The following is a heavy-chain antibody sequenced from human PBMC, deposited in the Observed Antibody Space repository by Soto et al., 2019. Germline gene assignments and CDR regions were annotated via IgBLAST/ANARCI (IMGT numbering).Heavy chain of an antibody. V-gene: IGHV3-7*04. CDR2: IKQDGSEK. J-gene: IGHJ3*02. CDR3: ARDLAFDDFDI. CDR1: GFTFSRYW. Sequence: EVQLVESGGGLVQPGGSLRLSCVASGFTFSRYWMSWVRQAPGKGLEWVANIKQDGSEKYYVDSVKGRFTISRDNAKNSLYLQMNNLRAEDTAVYYCARDLAFDDFDIWGQGTMVTVSS.